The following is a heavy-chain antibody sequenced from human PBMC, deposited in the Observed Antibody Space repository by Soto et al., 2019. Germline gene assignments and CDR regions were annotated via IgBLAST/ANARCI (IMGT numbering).Heavy chain of an antibody. CDR1: GFTFSSYS. CDR3: ATDVGVTAAINWFDP. J-gene: IGHJ5*02. CDR2: ISSSSSYI. V-gene: IGHV3-21*01. D-gene: IGHD2-2*02. Sequence: GGSLRLSCAASGFTFSSYSMNWVRQAPGKGLEWVSSISSSSSYIYYADSVKGRFTISRDNAKNSLYLQMNSLRAEDTAVYYCATDVGVTAAINWFDPWGQGTLVTVSS.